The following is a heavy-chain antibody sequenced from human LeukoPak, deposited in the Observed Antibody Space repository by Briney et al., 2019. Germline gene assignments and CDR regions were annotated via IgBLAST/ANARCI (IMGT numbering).Heavy chain of an antibody. D-gene: IGHD5-24*01. J-gene: IGHJ4*02. CDR2: ISGSGGST. CDR1: GFTFSSYS. Sequence: GGSLRLSCAASGFTFSSYSMSWVRQAPGKGLEWVSAISGSGGSTYYADSVKGRFTISRDNSKNTLYLQMNSLRAEDTAVYYCAKVGDTERWLQPSSGNIDYWGQGTLVTVSS. CDR3: AKVGDTERWLQPSSGNIDY. V-gene: IGHV3-23*01.